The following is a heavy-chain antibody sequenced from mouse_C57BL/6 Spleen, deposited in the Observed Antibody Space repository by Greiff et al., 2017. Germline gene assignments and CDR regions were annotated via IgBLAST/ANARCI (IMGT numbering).Heavy chain of an antibody. CDR1: GYSFTDYN. CDR2: INPNYGTT. J-gene: IGHJ1*03. D-gene: IGHD1-1*01. CDR3: ARWYGSSYDWYFDV. V-gene: IGHV1-39*01. Sequence: VQLQQSGPELVKPGASVKISCKASGYSFTDYNMNWVKQSNGKSLEWIGVINPNYGTTSYNQKFKGKATLTVDQSSSTTYMQLNSLTSEDSAVYYCARWYGSSYDWYFDVWGTGTTVTVSS.